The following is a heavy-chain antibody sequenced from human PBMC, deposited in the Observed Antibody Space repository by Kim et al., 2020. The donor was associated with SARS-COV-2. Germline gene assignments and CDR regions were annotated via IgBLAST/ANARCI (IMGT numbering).Heavy chain of an antibody. CDR2: IYYSGST. Sequence: SETLSLTCTVSGGSISSGGYYWSWIRQHPGKGLEWIGYIYYSGSTYYNPSLKSRVTISVDTSKNQFSLKLSSVTAADTAVYYCARVYLEWQYGMDVLGQGTTVTVSS. J-gene: IGHJ6*02. D-gene: IGHD3-3*01. CDR1: GGSISSGGYY. V-gene: IGHV4-31*03. CDR3: ARVYLEWQYGMDV.